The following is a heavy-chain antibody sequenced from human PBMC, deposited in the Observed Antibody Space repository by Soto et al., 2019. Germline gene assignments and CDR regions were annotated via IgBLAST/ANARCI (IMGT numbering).Heavy chain of an antibody. CDR3: ANEVDFWSGTYYMDV. J-gene: IGHJ6*03. CDR2: IYYSGST. V-gene: IGHV4-39*01. Sequence: SETLSLTCTVSGGSISSSSYYWGWIRQPPGKGLEWIGSIYYSGSTYYNPSLKSRVTISVDTSKNQFSLKLSSVTAADTAVYYCANEVDFWSGTYYMDVWGKGTTVTVSS. D-gene: IGHD3-3*01. CDR1: GGSISSSSYY.